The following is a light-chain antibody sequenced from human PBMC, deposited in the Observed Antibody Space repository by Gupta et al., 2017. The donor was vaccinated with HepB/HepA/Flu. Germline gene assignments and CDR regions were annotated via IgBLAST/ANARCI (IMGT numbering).Light chain of an antibody. CDR2: GAS. J-gene: IGKJ1*01. Sequence: DIQMTQSPPSLSASVGDRISITCRAGQSIRAYLNWYQQRPGKAPNLLIYGASNLQTGVPSRFSGSGSGTEFTLTISSLQPEDFATYFCQQTYSTPRTFGLGTKVDMK. V-gene: IGKV1-39*01. CDR1: QSIRAY. CDR3: QQTYSTPRT.